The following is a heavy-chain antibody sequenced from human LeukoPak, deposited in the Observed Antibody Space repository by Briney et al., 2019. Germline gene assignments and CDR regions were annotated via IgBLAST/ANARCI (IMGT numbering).Heavy chain of an antibody. Sequence: PGRSLRLSCAASGFTFSSYGMHWVHQAPGKGLEWVAVVSYDGSSENYADSVKGRFTISRDNSKNTLYLQMNSLRAEDTAVYYCARDRVLYFYYGMDVWGQGTTVTVSS. V-gene: IGHV3-30*03. J-gene: IGHJ6*02. CDR1: GFTFSSYG. D-gene: IGHD2-21*01. CDR3: ARDRVLYFYYGMDV. CDR2: VSYDGSSE.